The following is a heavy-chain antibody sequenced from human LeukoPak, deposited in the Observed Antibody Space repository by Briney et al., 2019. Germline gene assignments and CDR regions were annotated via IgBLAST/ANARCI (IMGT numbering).Heavy chain of an antibody. CDR1: GFIFRTYA. CDR2: ISTSSSYI. V-gene: IGHV3-21*01. J-gene: IGHJ5*02. D-gene: IGHD3-10*01. CDR3: ARDLIHYYGSGAKT. Sequence: PGGSLRLSCAASGFIFRTYAMNWVRQAPGKGLEWVSSISTSSSYIYYADSVKGRFTISRDNAKNSLYLQMNSLRAGDTAVYYCARDLIHYYGSGAKTWGQGTLVTVSS.